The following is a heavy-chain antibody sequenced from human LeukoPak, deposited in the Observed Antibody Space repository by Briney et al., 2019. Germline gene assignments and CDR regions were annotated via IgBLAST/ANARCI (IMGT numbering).Heavy chain of an antibody. J-gene: IGHJ4*02. D-gene: IGHD2-15*01. CDR1: GYTFTSYD. CDR3: ARWVVAAFFDY. CDR2: MNPNSGNT. Sequence: GASVKVSCKASGYTFTSYDINWVRQATGQGLEWMGWMNPNSGNTGYAQKFQGRVTITRNTSISTAYMELSSLRSEDTAVYYCARWVVAAFFDYWGQGTLVTVSS. V-gene: IGHV1-8*03.